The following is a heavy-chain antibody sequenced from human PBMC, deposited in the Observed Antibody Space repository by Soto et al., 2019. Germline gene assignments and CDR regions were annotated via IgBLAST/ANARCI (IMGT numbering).Heavy chain of an antibody. CDR3: ARDDVLDV. Sequence: SXDEMKKPGASVKVSCKASGYTFTNYGISWVRQAPGQGLXWMGWISTYNGDTNYAQKLXXGATVSTDMSTSTASMELRSLRSDDTAVYYCARDDVLDVWGQGTAVTVSS. CDR2: ISTYNGDT. V-gene: IGHV1-18*01. J-gene: IGHJ6*02. CDR1: GYTFTNYG. D-gene: IGHD3-16*01.